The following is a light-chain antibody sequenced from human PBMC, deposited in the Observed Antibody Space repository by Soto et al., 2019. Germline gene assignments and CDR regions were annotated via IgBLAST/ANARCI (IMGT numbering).Light chain of an antibody. V-gene: IGKV1-5*03. Sequence: DIQMTQSPSTLSASVGDRVTITCRASESISRMLAWYQQKPGRAPKLLIYKASTLQSGVPSRFSGGGSGTLFTLTISSLQPDDFATYYCQLYNTYSRTFGQGTMVDIK. CDR3: QLYNTYSRT. CDR2: KAS. J-gene: IGKJ1*01. CDR1: ESISRM.